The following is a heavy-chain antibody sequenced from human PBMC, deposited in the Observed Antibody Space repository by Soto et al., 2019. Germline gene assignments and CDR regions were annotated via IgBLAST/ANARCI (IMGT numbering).Heavy chain of an antibody. CDR2: MNPNSGNT. D-gene: IGHD2-15*01. CDR3: ARVAATLYGMDV. CDR1: GYTFTSYD. V-gene: IGHV1-8*01. J-gene: IGHJ6*02. Sequence: ASVKVSCKASGYTFTSYDINWVRQATGQGLEWMGWMNPNSGNTGYAQKFQGRVTMTRNTSISTAYMELSSLRSEDTAVYYCARVAATLYGMDVWGQGTTVTVSS.